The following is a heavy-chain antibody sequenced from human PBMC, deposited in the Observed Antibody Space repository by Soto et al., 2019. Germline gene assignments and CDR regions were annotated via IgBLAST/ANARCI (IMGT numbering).Heavy chain of an antibody. Sequence: QVQLEQSGAEVKKPGSSVKVSCKASGATFSRNAISWVRQAPGQGLEWMGGIIPLLGTANYAQKFQDRVTVTADESTSTAYMELSSLRSEDTAIYYCAGAPNIFDSRGYYTPNPWWYFDFLGRGTLVIVSS. J-gene: IGHJ4*02. D-gene: IGHD3-22*01. CDR3: AGAPNIFDSRGYYTPNPWWYFDF. CDR1: GATFSRNA. V-gene: IGHV1-69*01. CDR2: IIPLLGTA.